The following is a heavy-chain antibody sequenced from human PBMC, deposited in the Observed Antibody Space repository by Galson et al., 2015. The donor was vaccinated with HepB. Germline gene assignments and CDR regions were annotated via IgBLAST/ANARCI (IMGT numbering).Heavy chain of an antibody. CDR2: ISYDGSNK. Sequence: SLRLSCAASGFTFSSYAMHWVRRAPGKGLEWVAVISYDGSNKYYADSVKGRFTISRDNSKNTLYLQMNSLRVEDTAVYYCARSNAGGAFWSGYYMDYWGQGTLVTVSS. CDR1: GFTFSSYA. V-gene: IGHV3-30-3*01. J-gene: IGHJ4*02. CDR3: ARSNAGGAFWSGYYMDY. D-gene: IGHD3-3*01.